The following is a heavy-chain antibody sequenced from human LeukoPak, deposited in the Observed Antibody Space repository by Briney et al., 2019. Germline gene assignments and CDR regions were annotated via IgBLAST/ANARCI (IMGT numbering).Heavy chain of an antibody. V-gene: IGHV4-34*01. Sequence: SETLSLTCAVYGGSFCGYYWTWIRHTPEKGLEWIGEMNPSGSTNYNPSLKSRVTISVDTSKNQFSLTLSSVTAADTAVYYCARGRQDVTMIVVIMTAVFYYLDVWGKGTTVTVS. D-gene: IGHD3-22*01. CDR1: GGSFCGYY. CDR2: MNPSGST. J-gene: IGHJ6*03. CDR3: ARGRQDVTMIVVIMTAVFYYLDV.